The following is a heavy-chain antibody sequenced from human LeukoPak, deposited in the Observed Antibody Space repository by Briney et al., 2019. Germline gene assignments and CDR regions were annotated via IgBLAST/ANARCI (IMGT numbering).Heavy chain of an antibody. CDR3: ATIPYSSSGTIDN. D-gene: IGHD6-13*01. CDR1: GGSISTGDYY. Sequence: PSQTLSLTCTVSGGSISTGDYYWNWIRQPPGKGLEWIGYIYYSGSTSYNPSLKSRVTISVDTSKSQFSLKLNSITAADTAVYYCATIPYSSSGTIDNWGQGTLVTVSS. CDR2: IYYSGST. J-gene: IGHJ4*02. V-gene: IGHV4-30-4*01.